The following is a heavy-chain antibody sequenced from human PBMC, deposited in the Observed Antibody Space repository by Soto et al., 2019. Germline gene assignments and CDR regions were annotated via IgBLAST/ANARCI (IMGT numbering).Heavy chain of an antibody. Sequence: RASVKVSCKASGYTFTSYDINWVRQATGQGLEWMGWMNPNSGNTGYAQKFQGRVTMTRNTSISTAYMELSSLRSEDTAVYYCARSVPAAETDAFDIWGQGTMVTVSS. D-gene: IGHD2-2*01. CDR3: ARSVPAAETDAFDI. CDR1: GYTFTSYD. CDR2: MNPNSGNT. V-gene: IGHV1-8*01. J-gene: IGHJ3*02.